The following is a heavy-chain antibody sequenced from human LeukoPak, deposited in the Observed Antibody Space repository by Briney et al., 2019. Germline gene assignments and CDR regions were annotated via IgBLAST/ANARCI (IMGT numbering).Heavy chain of an antibody. Sequence: GGSLRLSCAASGFTFNKSWMTWVRQAPGKGLEWVANIKTDGSQIEYVDSVKGRFTISRDNAENSLYLQMNSLRAEDTAVYYCAKDPSHGYGFINYWGQGTLVTVSS. CDR1: GFTFNKSW. CDR2: IKTDGSQI. D-gene: IGHD5-18*01. CDR3: AKDPSHGYGFINY. J-gene: IGHJ4*02. V-gene: IGHV3-7*01.